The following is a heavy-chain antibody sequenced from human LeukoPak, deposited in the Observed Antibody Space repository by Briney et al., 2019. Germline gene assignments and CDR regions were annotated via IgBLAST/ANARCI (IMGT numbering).Heavy chain of an antibody. D-gene: IGHD2-15*01. CDR3: ARAGDCSGGSCYSDDY. CDR1: GFTFSSYS. J-gene: IGHJ4*02. Sequence: GGSLRLSCAASGFTFSSYSMNWARQAPGKGLEWVSSISSSSSYIYYADSVKGRFTISRDNAKNSLYLQMNSLRAEDTAVYHCARAGDCSGGSCYSDDYWGQGTLVTVSS. V-gene: IGHV3-21*01. CDR2: ISSSSSYI.